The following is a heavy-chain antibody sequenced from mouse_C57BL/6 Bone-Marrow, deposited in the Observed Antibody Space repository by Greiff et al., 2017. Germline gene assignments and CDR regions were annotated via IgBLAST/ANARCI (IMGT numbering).Heavy chain of an antibody. CDR1: GFTFSNYW. D-gene: IGHD3-1*01. Sequence: EVKLVESGGGLVQPGGSMKLSCVASGFTFSNYWMNWVRQSPEKGLEWVAQIRLKSDNYATHYAESVKGRFTISRDDSKSSVYLQMNNLRAEDTGIYYCTGRAGIAYWGQGTLVTVSA. J-gene: IGHJ3*01. CDR3: TGRAGIAY. CDR2: IRLKSDNYAT. V-gene: IGHV6-3*01.